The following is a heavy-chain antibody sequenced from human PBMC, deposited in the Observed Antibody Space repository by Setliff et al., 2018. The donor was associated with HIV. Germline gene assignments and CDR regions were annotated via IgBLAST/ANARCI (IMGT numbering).Heavy chain of an antibody. J-gene: IGHJ4*02. Sequence: ASVKVSCKASGYTFIGHYIHWVRQAPGQGLEWVGVINASGDKTNYAQKFQGRLIITKDTSTSTVYMELSSLRSDDTAVYYCGRDYRSWIRAIGYWGQGTLVTVSS. D-gene: IGHD5-12*01. CDR1: GYTFIGHY. CDR2: INASGDKT. CDR3: GRDYRSWIRAIGY. V-gene: IGHV1-46*03.